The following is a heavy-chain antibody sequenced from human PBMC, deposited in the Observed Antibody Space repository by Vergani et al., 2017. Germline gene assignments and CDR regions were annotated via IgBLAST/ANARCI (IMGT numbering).Heavy chain of an antibody. CDR1: GFTFSSYA. CDR2: ISGSGGST. J-gene: IGHJ5*02. Sequence: EVQLLESGGGLVQPGGSLRLSCAASGFTFSSYAMSWVRQAPGTGLEWVSGISGSGGSTYYADSVKGRFTISRDNSKNTLYLQMNSLRAEDTAVYYCAKDRGGKEKGIAAAGSWFDPWGQGTLVTVSS. D-gene: IGHD6-13*01. CDR3: AKDRGGKEKGIAAAGSWFDP. V-gene: IGHV3-23*01.